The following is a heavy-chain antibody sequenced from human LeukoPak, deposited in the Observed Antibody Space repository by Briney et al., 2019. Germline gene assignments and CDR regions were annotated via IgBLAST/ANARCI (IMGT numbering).Heavy chain of an antibody. CDR2: TSSSDAGT. Sequence: GGSLRLSCAASGFALSSYAMSWVRQAPGKGLEWVSATSSSDAGTYHTESVRGRFTISRDNSKNTLYLQMNSLRADDAAVYYCARAPVTSCRGAFCYPFDIWGQGTLVTVSS. V-gene: IGHV3-23*01. CDR1: GFALSSYA. CDR3: ARAPVTSCRGAFCYPFDI. D-gene: IGHD2-15*01. J-gene: IGHJ4*02.